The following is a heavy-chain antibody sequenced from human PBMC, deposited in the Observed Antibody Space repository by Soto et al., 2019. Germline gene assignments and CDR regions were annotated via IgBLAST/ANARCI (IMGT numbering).Heavy chain of an antibody. Sequence: EVQLVESGGGLVQPGGSLRLSCAASGFTVSSNYMSWVRQAPGKGLEWISVIYSGGSTYYGDSVQGRFIISRDNSKNTLYLQMNSLRAEDTAVYYCASPRTYCSGGSCYSLDYWGQGTLVTVSS. V-gene: IGHV3-66*01. D-gene: IGHD2-15*01. CDR1: GFTVSSNY. CDR3: ASPRTYCSGGSCYSLDY. J-gene: IGHJ4*02. CDR2: IYSGGST.